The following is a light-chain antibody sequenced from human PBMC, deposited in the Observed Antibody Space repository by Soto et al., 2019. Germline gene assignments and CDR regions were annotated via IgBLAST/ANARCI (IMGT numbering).Light chain of an antibody. V-gene: IGKV1-12*01. CDR1: QGISSW. CDR2: ATS. CDR3: QQCYNTPFT. Sequence: DIQMTQSPSSVSASVGDRVTITCRASQGISSWLAWYQQKPGKAPKLLIYATSSLEGGVPSRFSCSGSGTDFTLTINSLQPEDFATYYCQQCYNTPFTFGPGTKVDIK. J-gene: IGKJ3*01.